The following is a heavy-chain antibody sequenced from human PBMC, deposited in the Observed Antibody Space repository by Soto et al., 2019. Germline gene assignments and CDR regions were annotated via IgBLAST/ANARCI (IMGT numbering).Heavy chain of an antibody. CDR3: ARVNVVVVAATREYYFDY. Sequence: SVKVSCKASGGTFSSYAISWVRQAPGQGLEWMGGIIPIFGTANYAQKFQGRVTITADESTSTAYMELSRLRSDDTAVYYCARVNVVVVAATREYYFDYWGQGTLVTVSS. D-gene: IGHD2-15*01. CDR2: IIPIFGTA. V-gene: IGHV1-69*13. CDR1: GGTFSSYA. J-gene: IGHJ4*02.